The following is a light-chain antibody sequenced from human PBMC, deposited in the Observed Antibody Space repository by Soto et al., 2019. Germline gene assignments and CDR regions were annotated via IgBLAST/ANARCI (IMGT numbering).Light chain of an antibody. V-gene: IGLV2-14*01. CDR2: QVT. CDR1: SSNVGIYNY. J-gene: IGLJ1*01. CDR3: SSYTGSTNYV. Sequence: QSALTQPASESGSPGQSITISCTGTSSNVGIYNYVSWYQQHPGKAPKLMIYQVTNRPSGVSNRFSGSKSGNTASLTISGLQAEDEADYYCSSYTGSTNYVFGTGTKVTVL.